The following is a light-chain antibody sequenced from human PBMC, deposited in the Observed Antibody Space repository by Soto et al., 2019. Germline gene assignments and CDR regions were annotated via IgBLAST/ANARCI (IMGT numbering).Light chain of an antibody. CDR1: QGVGSY. Sequence: EIVLTQFPATLSFSPGERATLSCRASQGVGSYLAWYQQKPGQAPRLLIYDASHRATDIPARFSGSGSGTDFTLTISSLEPEDFAVYYCQPRSDWPPGTFGGGTQVDIX. CDR2: DAS. CDR3: QPRSDWPPGT. V-gene: IGKV3-11*01. J-gene: IGKJ4*01.